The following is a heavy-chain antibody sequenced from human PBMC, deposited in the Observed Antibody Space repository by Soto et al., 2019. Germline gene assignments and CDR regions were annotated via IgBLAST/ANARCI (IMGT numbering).Heavy chain of an antibody. CDR1: GGSFSGYY. Sequence: SETLSLTCAVYGGSFSGYYWSWIRQPPGKGLEWIGEINHSGSTNYNPSLKSRVTISVDTSKNQFSLKLSSVTAADTAVYYCARASYYEFWSGYHQSKLFDYWGQGTLVTVSS. V-gene: IGHV4-34*01. CDR2: INHSGST. D-gene: IGHD3-3*01. CDR3: ARASYYEFWSGYHQSKLFDY. J-gene: IGHJ4*02.